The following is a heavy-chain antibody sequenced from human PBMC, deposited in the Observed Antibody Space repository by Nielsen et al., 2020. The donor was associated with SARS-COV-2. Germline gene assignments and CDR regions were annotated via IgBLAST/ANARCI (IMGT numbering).Heavy chain of an antibody. CDR1: GGSFDSYA. Sequence: SVKVSCKASGGSFDSYAISWVRQAPGQGLEWMGGLIPVFGAANYAKKFQGRVTITADESTSTAYLRLTNLRSDDTAVYYCARVAERTGTTFFYYHNLAVWGPGTTVIVSS. CDR3: ARVAERTGTTFFYYHNLAV. D-gene: IGHD1-1*01. V-gene: IGHV1-69*13. CDR2: LIPVFGAA. J-gene: IGHJ6*02.